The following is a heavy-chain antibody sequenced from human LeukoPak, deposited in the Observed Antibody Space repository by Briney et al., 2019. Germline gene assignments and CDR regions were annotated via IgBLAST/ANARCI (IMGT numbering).Heavy chain of an antibody. Sequence: SETLSLTCAVYGGSFSGYYWSWIRQPPGKGLEWIGEINHSGSTNYNPSLKSRVTLSADTSKNQFSLTLSSVTAADTAVYYCASRIWFGELSTFDYWGQGTLVTVSS. CDR2: INHSGST. CDR1: GGSFSGYY. CDR3: ASRIWFGELSTFDY. D-gene: IGHD3-10*01. J-gene: IGHJ4*02. V-gene: IGHV4-34*01.